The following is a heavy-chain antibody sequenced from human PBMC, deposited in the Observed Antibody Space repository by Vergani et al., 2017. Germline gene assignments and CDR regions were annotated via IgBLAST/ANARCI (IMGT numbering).Heavy chain of an antibody. CDR3: ARSRPYCTSGSCPAI. V-gene: IGHV4-61*02. CDR1: GGSVTNGNLH. CDR2: IHTGGST. J-gene: IGHJ4*02. Sequence: QLQLQESGPGLVKASQTLSLTCTVSGGSVTNGNLHWGWIRQPAGKGPEWIGHIHTGGSTDLNPSFKSRVSISVDTSKSQFSLKLNSVTVADTAVYYCARSRPYCTSGSCPAIWGQGTLVTVSS. D-gene: IGHD2-15*01.